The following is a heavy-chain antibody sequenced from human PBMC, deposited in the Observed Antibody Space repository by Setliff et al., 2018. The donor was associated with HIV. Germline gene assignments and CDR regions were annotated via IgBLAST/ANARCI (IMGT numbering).Heavy chain of an antibody. J-gene: IGHJ5*02. Sequence: SETLSLTCTVSGGSISSGSYYWSWIRQPAGKGLEWIGHIYTSGSTNYNPSLRSRVTISADTSKNQFSLKLNSVTAADTAVYYCASRIYYYDSSRVLREEGFDPWGQGTLVTVSS. CDR3: ASRIYYYDSSRVLREEGFDP. CDR1: GGSISSGSYY. CDR2: IYTSGST. D-gene: IGHD3-22*01. V-gene: IGHV4-61*09.